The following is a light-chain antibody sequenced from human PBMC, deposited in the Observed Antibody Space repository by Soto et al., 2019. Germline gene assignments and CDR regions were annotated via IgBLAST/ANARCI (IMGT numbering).Light chain of an antibody. CDR1: QSISSW. J-gene: IGKJ1*01. V-gene: IGKV1-5*01. Sequence: DIQMTQSPSTLSASVGDRVTIPCRASQSISSWLAWYQQKPGKAPKLLIYDASSLESGIPSRFSGSVSGTEYTPTISSLQPADFATYYGQQYNSYSRTFGQGTKVEIK. CDR3: QQYNSYSRT. CDR2: DAS.